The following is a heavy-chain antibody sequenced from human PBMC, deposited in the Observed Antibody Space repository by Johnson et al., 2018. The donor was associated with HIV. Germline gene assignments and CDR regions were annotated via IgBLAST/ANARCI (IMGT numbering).Heavy chain of an antibody. CDR1: GVTFSSYA. D-gene: IGHD6-13*01. CDR2: ISGSGGST. V-gene: IGHV3-23*04. J-gene: IGHJ3*02. CDR3: AKDLPPNSSWYGAPDAFDI. Sequence: VQLVESGGGLVQRGGSLRLSCAASGVTFSSYAMSWVRQAPGKGLEWVSAISGSGGSTYYADSVKGRFTISRDNAKNSLYLQMNSLRAEDTAVYYCAKDLPPNSSWYGAPDAFDIWCQGTMVTVSS.